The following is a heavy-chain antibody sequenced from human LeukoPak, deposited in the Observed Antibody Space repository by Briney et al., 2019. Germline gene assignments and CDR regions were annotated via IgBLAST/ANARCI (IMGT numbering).Heavy chain of an antibody. CDR1: GFTFSSYW. CDR2: IKQDGSEK. Sequence: GGSLRLSCAASGFTFSSYWMSWVRQAPGKGLEWVANIKQDGSEKYYVDSVKGRFTISRDNAKNSLSLQMNSLRAEDTAVYYCVRRGLIVTEYLERWGQGTLVIVSS. J-gene: IGHJ1*01. D-gene: IGHD3-10*01. V-gene: IGHV3-7*01. CDR3: VRRGLIVTEYLER.